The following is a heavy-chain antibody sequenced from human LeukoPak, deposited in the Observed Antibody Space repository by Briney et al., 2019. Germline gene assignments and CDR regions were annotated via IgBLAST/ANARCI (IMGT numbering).Heavy chain of an antibody. CDR2: INWNGGST. CDR1: GFTFDDYG. Sequence: PGGSLRLSCAASGFTFDDYGMSWVRQAPGKGLEGVSGINWNGGSTVYADSVKGRFTISRDNAKNSLYLQMNSLRAEDTALYYCARDRPGTTAVGAFDIWGQGTKVTVSS. J-gene: IGHJ3*02. CDR3: ARDRPGTTAVGAFDI. V-gene: IGHV3-20*04. D-gene: IGHD1-1*01.